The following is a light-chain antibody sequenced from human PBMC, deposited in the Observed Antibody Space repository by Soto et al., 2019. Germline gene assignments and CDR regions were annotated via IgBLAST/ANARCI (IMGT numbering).Light chain of an antibody. Sequence: EIVLTQSPRTLSLSPGERATLSCRASQSVSSSYLAWYQQKPGQAPRLLIYGASSRATGIPDRFSGSGSGTDFTLTISRLEPEDFAVYYCQQYGISPRTFGQGTKVDIK. CDR3: QQYGISPRT. CDR2: GAS. CDR1: QSVSSSY. J-gene: IGKJ1*01. V-gene: IGKV3-20*01.